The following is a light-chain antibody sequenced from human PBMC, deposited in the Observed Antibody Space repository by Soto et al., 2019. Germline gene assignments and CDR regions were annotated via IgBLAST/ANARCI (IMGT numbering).Light chain of an antibody. CDR2: DVS. V-gene: IGLV2-14*01. CDR1: SSDVGGYNY. Sequence: QSVLTQPASVSGSPGQSITISCTGTSSDVGGYNYVSWYQQHPGKAPQLMIYDVSNRPSGVSNRFSGSKSGNTASLTISGLRAEDEADYYCNSYTSTSPLVFGGGTKLTVL. CDR3: NSYTSTSPLV. J-gene: IGLJ2*01.